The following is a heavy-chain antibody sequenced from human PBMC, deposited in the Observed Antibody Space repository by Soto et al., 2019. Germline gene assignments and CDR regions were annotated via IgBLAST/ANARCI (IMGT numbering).Heavy chain of an antibody. CDR3: ARAGYCSGGTCFHGNCDY. J-gene: IGHJ4*02. CDR2: INPNGGST. D-gene: IGHD2-15*01. Sequence: QVQLVQSGAEVKRPGASVMVSCKASGYTFTTYYMHWVRQAPGQGLEWLGIINPNGGSTTYAQKFQVRVPMSRDTSTSTGYLELSSLRSEDTAVYYCARAGYCSGGTCFHGNCDYWGQGTLVTVSA. CDR1: GYTFTTYY. V-gene: IGHV1-46*01.